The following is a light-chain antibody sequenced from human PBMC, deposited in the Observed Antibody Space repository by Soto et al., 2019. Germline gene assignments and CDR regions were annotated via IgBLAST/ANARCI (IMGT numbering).Light chain of an antibody. CDR2: AAS. V-gene: IGKV1-17*01. CDR1: QSIRNE. Sequence: IQMTQSPSSLSASVGDRVTITCRASQSIRNELGWYQQKPGKAPKRLIYAASSLQSGVPSRFSGSGYGTEFTLTISSLQPEDFATYYCLQHNSYPHTFGGGTKVAIK. J-gene: IGKJ4*01. CDR3: LQHNSYPHT.